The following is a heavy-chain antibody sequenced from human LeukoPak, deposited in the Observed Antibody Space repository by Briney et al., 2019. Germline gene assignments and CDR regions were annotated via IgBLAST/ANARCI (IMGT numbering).Heavy chain of an antibody. J-gene: IGHJ6*03. CDR1: GFTFSSYW. V-gene: IGHV3-7*04. CDR2: IKQDRSEK. Sequence: TGGSLRLSYAASGFTFSSYWMSWVRQAPGRGLEWVANIKQDRSEKYYVDSVKGRFTISRDNAKNSLYLQMNSLRAEDTAVYYCARGGGYFPMDVWGKGTTVTVSS. D-gene: IGHD3-22*01. CDR3: ARGGGYFPMDV.